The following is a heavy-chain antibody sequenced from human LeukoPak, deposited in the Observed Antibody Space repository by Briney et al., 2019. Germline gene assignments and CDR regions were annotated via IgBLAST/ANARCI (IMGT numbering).Heavy chain of an antibody. CDR2: ISSSGSTI. Sequence: GGSLRHSCAASGFTFSSYEMNWVRQAPGKGLEWVSYISSSGSTIYYADSVKGRFTISRDNAKSSLYLQMNSLRAEDTAVYYCARGYSWFDYWGQGTLVTVSS. CDR3: ARGYSWFDY. J-gene: IGHJ4*02. D-gene: IGHD1-1*01. V-gene: IGHV3-48*03. CDR1: GFTFSSYE.